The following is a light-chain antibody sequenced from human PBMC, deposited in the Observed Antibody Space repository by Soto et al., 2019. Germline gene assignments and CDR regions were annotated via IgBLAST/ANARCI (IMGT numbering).Light chain of an antibody. CDR2: KDS. V-gene: IGLV3-25*03. CDR1: ALPNQY. Sequence: SYELTQPPSVSVSPGQTARITCSGDALPNQYAYWYQQKPGQAPVLVIYKDSERPSGIPELFSGSSSGTTVTLTISGVQAEDEADYYCQSADSSGTYVVFGGGTKLTVL. CDR3: QSADSSGTYVV. J-gene: IGLJ2*01.